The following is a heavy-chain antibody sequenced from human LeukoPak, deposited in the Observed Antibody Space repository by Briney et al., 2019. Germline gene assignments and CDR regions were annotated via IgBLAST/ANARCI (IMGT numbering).Heavy chain of an antibody. V-gene: IGHV3-23*01. CDR1: GFTFNNYA. J-gene: IGHJ4*02. Sequence: GGSLRLSCAASGFTFNNYALTWVRQAPGKGLEWVSAISGSGGAPYYADSVKGRFTISRDNSKNTLYLQMNSLRAEDTAVYYCARGSGYNYGFPDYWGQGTLVTVSS. CDR3: ARGSGYNYGFPDY. CDR2: ISGSGGAP. D-gene: IGHD5-18*01.